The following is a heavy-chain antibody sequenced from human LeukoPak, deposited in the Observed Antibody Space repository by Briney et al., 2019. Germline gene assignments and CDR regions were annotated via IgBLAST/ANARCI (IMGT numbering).Heavy chain of an antibody. CDR2: INPNSGGT. D-gene: IGHD3-22*01. J-gene: IGHJ3*02. Sequence: ASVKVSCKASGYTFTGYYMHWVRQAPGQGLEWMGWINPNSGGTNYAQKFQGRVTMTRDTSISTAYMELSRLRSDDTAVYYCAREYYYDSSGYIGHDAFDIWGQGTMVTVSS. CDR3: AREYYYDSSGYIGHDAFDI. CDR1: GYTFTGYY. V-gene: IGHV1-2*02.